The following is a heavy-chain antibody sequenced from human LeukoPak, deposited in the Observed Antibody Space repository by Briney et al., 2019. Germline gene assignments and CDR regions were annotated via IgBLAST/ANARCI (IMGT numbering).Heavy chain of an antibody. CDR3: AKVWDTYYYDSSGSFDY. Sequence: PGRSLRLSCAASGFTFSSFGMHWVRQAPGKGLEWVAVIWYEGNNKYFADSVKGRFTISRDNSKNTLYLQMNSLRAEDTAVYYCAKVWDTYYYDSSGSFDYWGQGTLVTVSS. D-gene: IGHD3-22*01. V-gene: IGHV3-33*06. J-gene: IGHJ4*02. CDR1: GFTFSSFG. CDR2: IWYEGNNK.